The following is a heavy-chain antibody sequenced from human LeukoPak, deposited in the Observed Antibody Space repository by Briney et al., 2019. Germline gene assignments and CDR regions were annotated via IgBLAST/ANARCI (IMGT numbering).Heavy chain of an antibody. CDR2: FDPEDGET. J-gene: IGHJ6*03. V-gene: IGHV1-24*01. D-gene: IGHD2-15*01. CDR1: GYTLTELS. Sequence: ASVKVSCKVSGYTLTELSMYWVRQAPGKGLEWMGGFDPEDGETIYAQKFQGGVTMTEDTSTDTAYMELSSLRPEDTAVYYCATRDCSGGSCYGAYYYYMDVWGKGTTVTISS. CDR3: ATRDCSGGSCYGAYYYYMDV.